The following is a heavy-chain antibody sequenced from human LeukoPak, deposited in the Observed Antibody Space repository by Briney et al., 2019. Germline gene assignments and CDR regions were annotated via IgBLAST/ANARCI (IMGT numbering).Heavy chain of an antibody. Sequence: GGSLRLSCAASGFTFGSYAMSWVRQAPGKGLEWVSAISGSGGSTYYADSVKGRFTISRDNSKNTLYLQMNSLRAEDTAVYYCARSPTASGYDYWGQGTLVTVSS. CDR2: ISGSGGST. CDR1: GFTFGSYA. CDR3: ARSPTASGYDY. D-gene: IGHD3-3*01. J-gene: IGHJ4*01. V-gene: IGHV3-23*01.